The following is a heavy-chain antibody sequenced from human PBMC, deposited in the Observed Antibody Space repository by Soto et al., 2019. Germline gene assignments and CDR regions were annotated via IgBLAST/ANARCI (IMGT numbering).Heavy chain of an antibody. CDR2: IYYSGST. V-gene: IGHV4-39*01. D-gene: IGHD3-10*01. Sequence: SETLSLTCTVSGGSISSSSYYWGWIRQPPGKGLEWIGSIYYSGSTYYNPSLKSRVTISVDTSKNQFSLKLSSVTAADTAVYYCARHGYGSGSYLSYYGMDVWGQGTTVTVSS. J-gene: IGHJ6*02. CDR1: GGSISSSSYY. CDR3: ARHGYGSGSYLSYYGMDV.